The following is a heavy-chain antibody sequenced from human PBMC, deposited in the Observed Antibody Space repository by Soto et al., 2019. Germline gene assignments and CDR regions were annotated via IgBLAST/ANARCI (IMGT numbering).Heavy chain of an antibody. V-gene: IGHV1-2*04. D-gene: IGHD6-13*01. J-gene: IGHJ6*03. CDR3: ASSIAAARGDRYYMDV. CDR2: INPNSGGT. CDR1: GYTFTGYY. Sequence: ASVKVSCKASGYTFTGYYMHWVRQAPGQGLEWMGWINPNSGGTNYAQKFQGWVTMTRDTSISTAYMELSRLRSDDTAVYYCASSIAAARGDRYYMDVWGKGTTVTVSS.